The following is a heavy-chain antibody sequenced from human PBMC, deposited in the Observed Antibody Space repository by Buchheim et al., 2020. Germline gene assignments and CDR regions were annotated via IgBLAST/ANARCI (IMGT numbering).Heavy chain of an antibody. CDR1: GFTFSSYW. CDR3: ARVRPSRVRGGTFDY. CDR2: INSGWSST. Sequence: EVQLVESGGGLVQPGGSLILSCAASGFTFSSYWMHWVRQAPGKGLLWVSRINSGWSSTSYADSVKGRFTISRDTAKNPLYLQRNNLRAEDTAVYYCARVRPSRVRGGTFDYWGQGTL. V-gene: IGHV3-74*01. D-gene: IGHD3-10*01. J-gene: IGHJ4*02.